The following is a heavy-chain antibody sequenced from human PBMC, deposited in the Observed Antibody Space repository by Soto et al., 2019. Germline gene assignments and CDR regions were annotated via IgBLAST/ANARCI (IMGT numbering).Heavy chain of an antibody. CDR3: ARYLGRYSWDY. Sequence: EVQLVESGGGLVQPGGSLRLSCAASGLTLSDHRMDWVRQAPGKGLEWVARIRGKVNRDTTEYAASVKGRFTISRDDSGNSLYLQMDSLQTEDTAVYYCARYLGRYSWDYWGQGTLVTVS. CDR1: GLTLSDHR. D-gene: IGHD3-10*01. CDR2: IRGKVNRDTT. V-gene: IGHV3-72*01. J-gene: IGHJ4*02.